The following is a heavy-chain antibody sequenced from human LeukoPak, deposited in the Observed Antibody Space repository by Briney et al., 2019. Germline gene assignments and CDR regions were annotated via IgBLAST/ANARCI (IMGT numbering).Heavy chain of an antibody. CDR2: ISYDGSNK. J-gene: IGHJ6*02. Sequence: PGGSLRLSCAASGFTFSSYAMHWVRQAPGKGLEWVAVISYDGSNKYYADSVKGRFTIARDNSKNTLYLQMNSLRAEDTAVYYCARFKLGSYYYYYGMDVWGQGTTVTVSS. CDR1: GFTFSSYA. CDR3: ARFKLGSYYYYYGMDV. V-gene: IGHV3-30-3*01. D-gene: IGHD7-27*01.